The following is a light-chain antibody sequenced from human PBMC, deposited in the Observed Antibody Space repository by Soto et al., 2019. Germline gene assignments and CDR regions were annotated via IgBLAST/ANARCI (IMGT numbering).Light chain of an antibody. CDR1: QSVSSRY. V-gene: IGKV3-20*01. CDR3: QQYGTSWT. J-gene: IGKJ1*01. Sequence: EIVMTQSPATLSVYPGERATLSCRASQSVSSRYLAWFQQKPGQAPRLLIYGASSRATGIPDRFSGSGSETDFTLTISRLEPEDFAVYFCQQYGTSWTFAQGTKV. CDR2: GAS.